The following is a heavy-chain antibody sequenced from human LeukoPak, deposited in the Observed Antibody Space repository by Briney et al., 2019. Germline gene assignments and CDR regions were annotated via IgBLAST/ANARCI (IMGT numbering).Heavy chain of an antibody. Sequence: ASVKVSCKVSGYTLTELSMHWVRQAPGQGLEWMGWMNPNSGDTSYVQKFQARVTMTRDTSISTAYMELSSLRSDDTAVYFCARDAFYGDYDRNLDYWGQGTLVTVSS. D-gene: IGHD4-17*01. CDR2: MNPNSGDT. CDR1: GYTLTELS. V-gene: IGHV1-2*02. J-gene: IGHJ4*02. CDR3: ARDAFYGDYDRNLDY.